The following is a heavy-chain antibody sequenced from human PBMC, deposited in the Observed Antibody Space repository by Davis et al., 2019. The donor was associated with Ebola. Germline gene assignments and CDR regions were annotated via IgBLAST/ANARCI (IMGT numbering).Heavy chain of an antibody. V-gene: IGHV3-7*03. J-gene: IGHJ4*02. Sequence: GGSLRLSCTVSGFTFNTYWMDWVRQAPGKGLEWVANIKSVGSEKNLMDAVKGRFTISRDNTKNSLYLQMNSLRDEDTAVYYCARNRGHQQFDYWGQGTLVTVSS. CDR2: IKSVGSEK. CDR1: GFTFNTYW. CDR3: ARNRGHQQFDY. D-gene: IGHD1/OR15-1a*01.